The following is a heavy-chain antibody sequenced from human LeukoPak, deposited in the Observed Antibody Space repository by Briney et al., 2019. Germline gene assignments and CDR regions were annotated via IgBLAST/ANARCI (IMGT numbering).Heavy chain of an antibody. CDR2: INHNSGGT. CDR1: GYTFTGYY. J-gene: IGHJ4*02. D-gene: IGHD7-27*01. Sequence: ASVKVSCKASGYTFTGYYMHWVRQAPGQGLEWMGWINHNSGGTNYAQKFQGRVTMTRDTSISTAYMELSRLRSDDTAVYYCAKAPNWGLYYFDYWGQGTLVTVSS. CDR3: AKAPNWGLYYFDY. V-gene: IGHV1-2*02.